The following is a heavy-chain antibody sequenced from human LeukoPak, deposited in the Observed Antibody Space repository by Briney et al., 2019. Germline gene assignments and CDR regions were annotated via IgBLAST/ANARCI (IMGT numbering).Heavy chain of an antibody. Sequence: GGSLRLACAATGYTFSNNAMHWVRQAPEKGLEWVSSISSSSSYIYYADSVKGRFTISRDNAKNSLYLQMNSLRAEDTAVYYCASNIAVAGFNWFDPWGQGTLVTVSS. V-gene: IGHV3-21*01. CDR2: ISSSSSYI. CDR3: ASNIAVAGFNWFDP. D-gene: IGHD6-19*01. J-gene: IGHJ5*02. CDR1: GYTFSNNA.